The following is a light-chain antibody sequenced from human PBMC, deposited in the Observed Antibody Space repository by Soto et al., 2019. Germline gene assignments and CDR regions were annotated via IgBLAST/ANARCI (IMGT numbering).Light chain of an antibody. V-gene: IGLV1-44*01. CDR2: SNN. CDR3: AAWDDTLNGYVV. J-gene: IGLJ2*01. CDR1: SSNIGTNT. Sequence: QSVLTQPPSASGTPGQRVTISCSGGSSNIGTNTVNWYQQLPGTAPKLLIYSNNQRPSGVPARFSGSKSGTSASLAISGLQSEDEADYYCAAWDDTLNGYVVFGGGTQLTVL.